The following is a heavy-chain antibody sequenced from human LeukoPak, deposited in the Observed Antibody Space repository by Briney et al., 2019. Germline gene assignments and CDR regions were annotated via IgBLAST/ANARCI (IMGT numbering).Heavy chain of an antibody. J-gene: IGHJ4*02. V-gene: IGHV4-59*11. Sequence: SETLSLTCTVFGSMSNHFWSWIRQPPGKGLEWIGYIYDTGATDYNPSLKSRVTMSVDTSANQFSLKLSSVTTADTAVYYCATRPAGNTWAAIFNFWGRGTLVTVSS. CDR2: IYDTGAT. D-gene: IGHD3-3*01. CDR3: ATRPAGNTWAAIFNF. CDR1: GSMSNHF.